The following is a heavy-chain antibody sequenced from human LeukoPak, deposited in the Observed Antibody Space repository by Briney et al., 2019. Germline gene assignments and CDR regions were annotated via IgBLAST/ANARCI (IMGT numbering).Heavy chain of an antibody. Sequence: PGGSLRLSCEGSAFIFSGQWVKWVRQTPGKGLEWVAVIAYDGSSTVYADSVKGRFTISRDNSKNTLYLQMNSLRTEDTAVYYCARGASTAAKYGMDVWGRGTAVTVSS. CDR3: ARGASTAAKYGMDV. CDR2: IAYDGSST. CDR1: AFIFSGQW. D-gene: IGHD2-21*02. V-gene: IGHV3-30*03. J-gene: IGHJ6*02.